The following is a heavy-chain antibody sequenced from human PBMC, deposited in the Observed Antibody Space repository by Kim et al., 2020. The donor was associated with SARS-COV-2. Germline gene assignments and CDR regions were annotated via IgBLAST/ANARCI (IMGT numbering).Heavy chain of an antibody. D-gene: IGHD1-26*01. CDR1: GFSFSAYG. CDR3: AKPGYSGDQYRNFDF. Sequence: GGSLRLSCAASGFSFSAYGMNWVRQAPGRGLEWVSGISDTGDRIDYPDSVKGRFTISRDNSKNTLYLQMSSLRVEDTAKYFCAKPGYSGDQYRNFDFWGQGTLVTVAS. CDR2: ISDTGDRI. J-gene: IGHJ4*02. V-gene: IGHV3-23*01.